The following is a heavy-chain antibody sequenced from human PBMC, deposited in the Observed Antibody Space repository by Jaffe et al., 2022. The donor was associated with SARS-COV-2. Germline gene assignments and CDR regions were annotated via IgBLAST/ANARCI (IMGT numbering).Heavy chain of an antibody. D-gene: IGHD1-7*01. CDR1: GITISTYW. Sequence: EVQVVESGGGLVQPGGSLRLSCVGSGITISTYWMSWVRQAPGKGLEWVANIKQDGSEKYYVDSVKGRFTISRDNAKNSLYLQMNSLRVEDTAVYHCTTGRRGGTTTCPDWGQGTLVTVSS. CDR3: TTGRRGGTTTCPD. V-gene: IGHV3-7*01. J-gene: IGHJ4*02. CDR2: IKQDGSEK.